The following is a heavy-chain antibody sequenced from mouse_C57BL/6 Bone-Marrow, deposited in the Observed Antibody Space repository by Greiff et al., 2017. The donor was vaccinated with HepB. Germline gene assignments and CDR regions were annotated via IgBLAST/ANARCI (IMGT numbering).Heavy chain of an antibody. Sequence: VQLQQSGPELVKPGASVKISRKASGYAFSSSWMNWVKQRPGKGPEWIGRIYPGDGDTNYNGKFKGKATLTADNSSSTTYMQLSSLTSEDSEVYFCASYYYGSSLYAMDYWGQGTSVTVSS. CDR3: ASYYYGSSLYAMDY. CDR1: GYAFSSSW. V-gene: IGHV1-82*01. D-gene: IGHD1-1*01. J-gene: IGHJ4*01. CDR2: IYPGDGDT.